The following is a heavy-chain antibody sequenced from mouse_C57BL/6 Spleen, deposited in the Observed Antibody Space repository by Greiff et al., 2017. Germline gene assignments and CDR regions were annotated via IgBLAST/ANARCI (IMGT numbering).Heavy chain of an antibody. J-gene: IGHJ1*03. CDR2: IYPSDSYT. CDR3: ARDGYGSSYGYFDG. CDR1: GYTFTSYW. Sequence: QVQLQQPGAELVRPGTSVKLSCKASGYTFTSYWMHWVKQRPGQGLEWIGVIYPSDSYTNYNQKFKGKATLTVDTSSSTAYMQLSSLTSEDSAVYDCARDGYGSSYGYFDGWGTGTTVTVSS. D-gene: IGHD1-1*01. V-gene: IGHV1-59*01.